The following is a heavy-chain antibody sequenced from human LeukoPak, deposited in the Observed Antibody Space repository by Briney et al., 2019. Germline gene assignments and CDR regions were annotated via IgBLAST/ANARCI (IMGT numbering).Heavy chain of an antibody. D-gene: IGHD3-10*01. CDR2: INHSGST. Sequence: SETLSLTCAVYGGSFSGYYWSWIRQPPGKGLEWIGEINHSGSTNYNPSLKSRVTISVDTSKNQFSLKLSSVTAADTAVYYCARGIMVRGLHIGYWGQGTLVTVSS. CDR3: ARGIMVRGLHIGY. J-gene: IGHJ4*02. CDR1: GGSFSGYY. V-gene: IGHV4-34*01.